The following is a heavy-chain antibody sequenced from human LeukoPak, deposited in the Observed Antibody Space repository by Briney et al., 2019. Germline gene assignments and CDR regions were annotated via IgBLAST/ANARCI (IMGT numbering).Heavy chain of an antibody. V-gene: IGHV3-30-3*01. CDR2: ISYDGNSK. J-gene: IGHJ4*02. CDR3: ARAMVVVVPAAM. D-gene: IGHD2-2*01. Sequence: GGSLRLSCAASGFRFSDFAMSWVRQAPGKGLAWVAVISYDGNSKSYANSVKGRFTISRDNSKNTLYLQMNSLRPDDTAVYYCARAMVVVVPAAMWGQGTLVTVSS. CDR1: GFRFSDFA.